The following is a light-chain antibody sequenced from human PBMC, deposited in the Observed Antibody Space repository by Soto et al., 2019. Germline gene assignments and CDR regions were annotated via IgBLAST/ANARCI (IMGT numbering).Light chain of an antibody. V-gene: IGLV2-14*03. CDR1: SSDVGGYNY. J-gene: IGLJ1*01. CDR2: DVS. CDR3: SSYTASSTYV. Sequence: QSALTPPASVSGSPGQSITISCTGTSSDVGGYNYVSWYQHHPGKAPKLMIFDVSNRPSGVSNRFSGSKSGNTASLTISGLQAEDEADYYCSSYTASSTYVLGTGTKVTVL.